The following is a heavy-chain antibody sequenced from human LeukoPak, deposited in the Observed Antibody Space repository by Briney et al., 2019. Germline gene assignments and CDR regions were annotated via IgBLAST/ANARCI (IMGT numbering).Heavy chain of an antibody. CDR2: ICHSGST. CDR1: GGSISSGGYS. J-gene: IGHJ3*02. V-gene: IGHV4-30-2*01. D-gene: IGHD3-10*01. Sequence: KTSQTLSLTCAVSGGSISSGGYSWSWIRQPPGKGVEWIGYICHSGSTYYNPSLKSRVTISVDRSKNQFSLKLSSVTAADTAVYYCARGRDYYGSGSYHDAFDIWGQGTMVTVSS. CDR3: ARGRDYYGSGSYHDAFDI.